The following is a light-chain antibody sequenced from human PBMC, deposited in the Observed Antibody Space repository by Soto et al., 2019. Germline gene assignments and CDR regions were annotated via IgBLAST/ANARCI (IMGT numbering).Light chain of an antibody. CDR2: AAS. V-gene: IGKV1-6*02. Sequence: AIQMTQSPSSLSAAVGDRVTITCRASQDIRTELGWYQQKPGKAPNLLIYAASSLHTGVPARVSGSGSGSYFTLTISCLPPYDFATYYCLQDYNYPRTFGRGTKVEVK. CDR3: LQDYNYPRT. CDR1: QDIRTE. J-gene: IGKJ1*01.